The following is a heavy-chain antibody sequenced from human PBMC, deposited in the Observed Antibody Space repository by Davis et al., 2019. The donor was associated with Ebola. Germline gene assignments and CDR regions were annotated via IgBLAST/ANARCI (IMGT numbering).Heavy chain of an antibody. D-gene: IGHD1-1*01. V-gene: IGHV1-2*06. CDR3: ARGHNFGFEF. CDR2: IISNSGGT. CDR1: GYTFTGYN. J-gene: IGHJ4*02. Sequence: ASVKVSCKASGYTFTGYNMHWVRQAPGQGLEWMGRIISNSGGTNYAPKFQGRVTMTRDTSISPAYMALSSLRSDDTAVYYCARGHNFGFEFWGQGALVTVSS.